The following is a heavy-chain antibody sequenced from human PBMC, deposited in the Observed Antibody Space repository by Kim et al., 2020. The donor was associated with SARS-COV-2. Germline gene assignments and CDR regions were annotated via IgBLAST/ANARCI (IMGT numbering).Heavy chain of an antibody. V-gene: IGHV3-30-3*01. CDR1: GFTFSSYA. D-gene: IGHD2-15*01. CDR2: ISYDGSNK. Sequence: GGSLRLSCAASGFTFSSYAMHWVRQAPGKGLEWVAVISYDGSNKYYADSVKGRFTISRDNSKNTLYLQMNSLRAEDTAVYYCARVWDCSGGSCYPSMGYYYGMDVWGQGTTVTVSS. J-gene: IGHJ6*02. CDR3: ARVWDCSGGSCYPSMGYYYGMDV.